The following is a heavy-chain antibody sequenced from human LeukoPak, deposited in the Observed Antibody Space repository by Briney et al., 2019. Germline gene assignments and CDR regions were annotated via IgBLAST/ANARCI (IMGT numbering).Heavy chain of an antibody. CDR3: ARENSGWYAYWYYYMDV. V-gene: IGHV4-59*10. CDR1: GGSFSGYY. Sequence: SETLSLTCAVYGGSFSGYYWSWIRQPPGKGLEWIGRMYASGRTNNNPSLNSRLTMSVDTSKNQFSLKLTSVTAADTALYYCARENSGWYAYWYYYMDVWGKGTTVTISS. CDR2: MYASGRT. J-gene: IGHJ6*03. D-gene: IGHD6-19*01.